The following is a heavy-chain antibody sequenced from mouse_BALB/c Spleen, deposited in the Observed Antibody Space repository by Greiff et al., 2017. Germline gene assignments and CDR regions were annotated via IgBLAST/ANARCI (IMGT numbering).Heavy chain of an antibody. CDR3: ARQEYDPYWYFDV. J-gene: IGHJ1*01. CDR1: GFTFSSYY. D-gene: IGHD2-14*01. CDR2: INSNGGST. V-gene: IGHV5-6-2*01. Sequence: EVQVVESGGGLVKLGGSLKLSCAASGFTFSSYYMSWVRQTPEKRLELVAAINSNGGSTYYPDTVKGRFTISRDNAKNTLYLQMSSLKSEDTALYYCARQEYDPYWYFDVWGAGTTVTVSS.